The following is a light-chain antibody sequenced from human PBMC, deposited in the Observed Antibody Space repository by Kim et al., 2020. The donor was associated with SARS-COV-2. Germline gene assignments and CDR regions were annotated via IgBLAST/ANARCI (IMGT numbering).Light chain of an antibody. CDR3: QQANSFPWT. CDR2: PAS. CDR1: QGIYSY. J-gene: IGKJ1*01. V-gene: IGKV1-12*01. Sequence: ASVGDRVTNTCRASQGIYSYLAWYQQKPGKAPKLLIYPASSLQSGVPSRFIGSASGTDFTLTISSLQPEDFATYYCQQANSFPWTFGQGTKVDIK.